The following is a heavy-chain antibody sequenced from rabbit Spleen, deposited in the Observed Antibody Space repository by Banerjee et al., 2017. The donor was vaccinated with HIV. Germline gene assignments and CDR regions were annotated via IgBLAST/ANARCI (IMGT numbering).Heavy chain of an antibody. Sequence: QEQLEESEGGLVKPGASLTLTCKPSGFSFSSGYDMCWVRQAPGKGLEWIACIEGGSSAFSYFASWAKGRFTCSKTSSTTVTLQMTSLTAADTATYFCARDSGSSFSSYGMDLWGPGTLVTVS. CDR3: ARDSGSSFSSYGMDL. J-gene: IGHJ6*01. CDR1: GFSFSSGYD. D-gene: IGHD8-1*01. CDR2: IEGGSSAFS. V-gene: IGHV1S45*01.